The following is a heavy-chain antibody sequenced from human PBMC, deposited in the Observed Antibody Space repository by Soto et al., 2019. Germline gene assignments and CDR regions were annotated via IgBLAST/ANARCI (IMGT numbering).Heavy chain of an antibody. CDR1: GFTFSSYA. CDR3: AKDRYDFWSGYYTGMDYFDY. Sequence: GGSLRLSCAASGFTFSSYAMSWVRQAPGKGLEWVSAISGSGGSTYYADSVKGRFTISRDNSKNTLYLQMNSLRAEDTAVYYFAKDRYDFWSGYYTGMDYFDYWGQGTLVTVSS. D-gene: IGHD3-3*01. J-gene: IGHJ4*02. V-gene: IGHV3-23*01. CDR2: ISGSGGST.